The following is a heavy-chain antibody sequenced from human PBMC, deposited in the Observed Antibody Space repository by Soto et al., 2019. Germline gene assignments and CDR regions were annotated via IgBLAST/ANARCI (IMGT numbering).Heavy chain of an antibody. CDR2: IIPIFGTA. CDR3: AREGARSTQGRHGLNV. V-gene: IGHV1-69*06. D-gene: IGHD6-13*01. Sequence: ASVKVSCKASGCTFSSYAISWVRQAPGQGLEWMGGIIPIFGTANYAQKFQGRVTITADKSTSTAYMELSSLRSEDTAVYYCAREGARSTQGRHGLNVWGQGATPTVSS. J-gene: IGHJ6*01. CDR1: GCTFSSYA.